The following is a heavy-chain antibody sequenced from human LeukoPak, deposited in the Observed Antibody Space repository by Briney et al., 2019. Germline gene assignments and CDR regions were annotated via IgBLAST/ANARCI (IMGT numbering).Heavy chain of an antibody. Sequence: SGPTLVNPTQTLTLTCTFSGFSLSTSGVGVGWIRQPPGKALEWLALIYWDDDKRYSPSLKSRLTITKDTSKNQVVLTMTNMDPVDTATYYCAHKGYRLPGLAESSGYSEDFDYWGQGTLVTVSS. V-gene: IGHV2-5*02. CDR3: AHKGYRLPGLAESSGYSEDFDY. D-gene: IGHD3-22*01. J-gene: IGHJ4*02. CDR2: IYWDDDK. CDR1: GFSLSTSGVG.